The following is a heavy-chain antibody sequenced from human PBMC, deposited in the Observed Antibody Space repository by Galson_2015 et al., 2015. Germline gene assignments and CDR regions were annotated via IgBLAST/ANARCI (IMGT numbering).Heavy chain of an antibody. Sequence: SGAEVKKPGEPLRISCTGSGYSFTSYWISWVRQMPGKGLEWMGRIDPSDSYTNYSPSFQGHVTISADKSISTAYLQWSSLKASDTAMYYCARLGTTGTNIYYYYMDVWGKGTTVTVSS. CDR2: IDPSDSYT. D-gene: IGHD1-1*01. J-gene: IGHJ6*03. CDR3: ARLGTTGTNIYYYYMDV. V-gene: IGHV5-10-1*01. CDR1: GYSFTSYW.